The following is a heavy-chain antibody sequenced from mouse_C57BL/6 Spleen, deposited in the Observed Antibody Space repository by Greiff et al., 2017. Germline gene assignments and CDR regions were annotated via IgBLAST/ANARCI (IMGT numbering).Heavy chain of an antibody. CDR2: IHPNSGST. V-gene: IGHV1-64*01. CDR1: GFTFTSYW. Sequence: QVQLQQPGAELVKPGASVKLSCTASGFTFTSYWMHWVKQRPGQGLEWIGMIHPNSGSTNYNEKFKSKATLTVDKSSSTAYMQLRNRASEDSAFYYCAILRAMDYWGQGTSVTVSS. J-gene: IGHJ4*01. CDR3: AILRAMDY.